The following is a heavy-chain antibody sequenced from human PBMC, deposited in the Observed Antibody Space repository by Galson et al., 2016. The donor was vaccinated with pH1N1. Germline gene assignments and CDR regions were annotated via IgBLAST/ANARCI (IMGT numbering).Heavy chain of an antibody. D-gene: IGHD7-27*01. CDR2: IDPSNGGT. CDR1: GYIFTRDY. J-gene: IGHJ4*02. Sequence: SVKVSCKASGYIFTRDYFHWVRQAPGQGLEWMGVIDPSNGGTTFAQKFQGLVTMTRDTSTSTVYMEVSGLKSDDTAVYYCIRDLGRLRDCWGQGTLVTVSS. CDR3: IRDLGRLRDC. V-gene: IGHV1-46*03.